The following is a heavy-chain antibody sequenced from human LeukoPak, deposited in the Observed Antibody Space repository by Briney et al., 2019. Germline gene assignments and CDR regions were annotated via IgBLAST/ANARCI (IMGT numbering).Heavy chain of an antibody. CDR1: GFTFDDYG. CDR3: ARVDVAAAGKGTYNWFDP. J-gene: IGHJ5*02. D-gene: IGHD6-13*01. V-gene: IGHV3-20*01. Sequence: GGSLRLSCTASGFTFDDYGMSWVCQAPGKGLECVSGINWNGGSTGYADSVKGRFTISRDNAKNSLYLQMNSLRAEDTALYHCARVDVAAAGKGTYNWFDPWGQGTLVTVSS. CDR2: INWNGGST.